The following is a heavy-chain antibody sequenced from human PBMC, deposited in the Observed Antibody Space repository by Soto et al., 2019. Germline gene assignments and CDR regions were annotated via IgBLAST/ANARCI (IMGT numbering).Heavy chain of an antibody. CDR3: ARGPSGYDYIWESYRLRYYFDY. Sequence: PSETLSLTCAVYDGSVRGYYWIWIHQPPGKGLEWIGEINHSGSTNYNPSLKSRVTISVDTSKNQFSLKLSSVTAADTAVYYCARGPSGYDYIWESYRLRYYFDYWGQGTLVTVS. V-gene: IGHV4-34*01. D-gene: IGHD3-16*02. J-gene: IGHJ4*02. CDR1: DGSVRGYY. CDR2: INHSGST.